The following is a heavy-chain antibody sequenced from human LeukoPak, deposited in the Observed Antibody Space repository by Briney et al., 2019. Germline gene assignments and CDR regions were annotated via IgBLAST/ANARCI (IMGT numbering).Heavy chain of an antibody. J-gene: IGHJ6*02. Sequence: GASVKVSCKASGYTFTSYGISWVRQAPGQGLEWMGWISAYNSNTNYAQKLQGRVTMTTDTSTSTAYKELRSLRSDDTAVYYCAREYGPYSSSWYPGFIRLTHYYGMDVWSQGTTVTASS. D-gene: IGHD6-13*01. CDR1: GYTFTSYG. V-gene: IGHV1-18*01. CDR2: ISAYNSNT. CDR3: AREYGPYSSSWYPGFIRLTHYYGMDV.